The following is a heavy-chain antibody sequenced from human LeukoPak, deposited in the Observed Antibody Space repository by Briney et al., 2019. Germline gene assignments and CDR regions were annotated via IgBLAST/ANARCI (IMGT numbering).Heavy chain of an antibody. CDR1: GFTFSSYS. D-gene: IGHD3-10*01. CDR2: ISSSSSYI. J-gene: IGHJ4*02. CDR3: ARAGSYYYGSGSYYSFDY. Sequence: GGSLRLSCAASGFTFSSYSMNWVRQAPGKGLKWVSSISSSSSYIYYADSVKGRFTISRDNAKNSLYLQMNSLRAEDTAVYYCARAGSYYYGSGSYYSFDYWGQGTLVTVSS. V-gene: IGHV3-21*01.